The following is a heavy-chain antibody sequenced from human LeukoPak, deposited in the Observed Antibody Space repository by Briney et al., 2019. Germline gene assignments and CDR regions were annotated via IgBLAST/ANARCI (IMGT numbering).Heavy chain of an antibody. CDR2: INHSGST. CDR3: ARQYSSGWSFDY. J-gene: IGHJ4*02. Sequence: SETLSLTCAVYGGSFSGYYWSWIRQPPGKGLEWIGEINHSGSTDYNPSLKSRVTISVDTSKNQFSLKLSSVTAADTAVYYCARQYSSGWSFDYWGQGTLVTVSS. D-gene: IGHD6-19*01. V-gene: IGHV4-34*01. CDR1: GGSFSGYY.